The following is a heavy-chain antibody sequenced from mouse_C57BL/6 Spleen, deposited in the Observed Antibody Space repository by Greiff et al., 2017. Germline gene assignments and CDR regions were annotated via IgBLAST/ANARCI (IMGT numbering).Heavy chain of an antibody. CDR3: TLITTVVAPPGTDDAMDY. V-gene: IGHV1-5*01. Sequence: VQLQQSGTVLARPGASVKMSCKTSGYTFTSYWMHWVKQRPGQGLEWIGAIYPGNSDTSYNQKFKGKAKLTAVTSASTAYMELSSLTNEDSAVYYCTLITTVVAPPGTDDAMDYWGQGTSVTVSS. J-gene: IGHJ4*01. CDR2: IYPGNSDT. CDR1: GYTFTSYW. D-gene: IGHD1-1*01.